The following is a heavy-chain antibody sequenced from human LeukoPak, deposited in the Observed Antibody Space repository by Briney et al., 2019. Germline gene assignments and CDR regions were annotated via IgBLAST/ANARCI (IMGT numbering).Heavy chain of an antibody. D-gene: IGHD3-10*02. CDR1: GFTFSTYS. Sequence: GGSLRLSCAASGFTFSTYSMNWVRQAPGKGLEWISYISSSTSIIYYADSVKGRFTISRDNAKNSLYLQMNSLRTEDTAVYYCAELGITMIGGVWGKGTTVTISS. CDR2: ISSSTSII. J-gene: IGHJ6*04. CDR3: AELGITMIGGV. V-gene: IGHV3-48*01.